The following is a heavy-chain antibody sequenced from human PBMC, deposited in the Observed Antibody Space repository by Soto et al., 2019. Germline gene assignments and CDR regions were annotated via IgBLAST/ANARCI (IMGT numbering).Heavy chain of an antibody. CDR1: GGSISGYY. Sequence: LSLTCSVSGGSISGYYWSWIRQAPGKGLEWIGYVYDTGSTSYNPSLQSRVTISVDTSKKQFSLSLRLVTAADTAVYFCARSIAVPSSHIDHWGQGTRVTVS. V-gene: IGHV4-59*01. CDR3: ARSIAVPSSHIDH. D-gene: IGHD6-6*01. J-gene: IGHJ4*02. CDR2: VYDTGST.